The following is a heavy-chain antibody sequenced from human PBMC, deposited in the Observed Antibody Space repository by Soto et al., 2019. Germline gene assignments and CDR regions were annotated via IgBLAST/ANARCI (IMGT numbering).Heavy chain of an antibody. Sequence: SETLSLTCAVYGGSFSGYYWSWIRQPPGKGLEWIGEINHSGSTNYNPSLKSRVTISVDTSKNQFSLKLSSVTAADTAVYYCARGGGLEEDIVVVVAARFFDYWGQGTLVTVSS. V-gene: IGHV4-34*01. J-gene: IGHJ4*02. CDR1: GGSFSGYY. D-gene: IGHD2-15*01. CDR3: ARGGGLEEDIVVVVAARFFDY. CDR2: INHSGST.